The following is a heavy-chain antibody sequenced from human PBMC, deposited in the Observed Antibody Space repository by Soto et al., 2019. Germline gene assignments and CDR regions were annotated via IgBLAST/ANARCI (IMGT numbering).Heavy chain of an antibody. Sequence: SETLSLTCAVYGGSFSGYYWSWIRQPPGRGLEWIGESNHSGSTNYNPSLKSRVTVSVDTSKNQFSLKLSSVTAADTAVYYCAIDSSGYYDHFDYWGQGTLVTVSS. CDR2: SNHSGST. V-gene: IGHV4-34*01. J-gene: IGHJ4*02. CDR3: AIDSSGYYDHFDY. D-gene: IGHD3-22*01. CDR1: GGSFSGYY.